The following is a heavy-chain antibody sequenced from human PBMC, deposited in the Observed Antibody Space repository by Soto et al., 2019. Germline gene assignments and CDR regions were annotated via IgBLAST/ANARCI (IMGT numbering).Heavy chain of an antibody. V-gene: IGHV4-34*01. CDR3: ASAGLRYFDWLRKNYYYYMDV. CDR2: INHSGST. Sequence: PSETLSLTCAVYGGSFSGYYWSWIRQRPGKGLEWIGEINHSGSTNYNPSLKSRVTISVDTSKNQFSLKLSSVTAADTAVYYCASAGLRYFDWLRKNYYYYMDVWGKGTTVTVSS. CDR1: GGSFSGYY. J-gene: IGHJ6*03. D-gene: IGHD3-9*01.